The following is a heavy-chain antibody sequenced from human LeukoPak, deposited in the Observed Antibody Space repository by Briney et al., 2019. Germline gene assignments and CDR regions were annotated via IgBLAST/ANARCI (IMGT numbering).Heavy chain of an antibody. Sequence: SQTLSLTCAISGDSVSSNSAAWNWIRQSPSRGLEWLGRTYYRSKWYNDYAVSVKSRVTINPDTSKNQFSLQLNPVTPEDTAVYFCARAGYSSGWYPFDYWGQGTLVTVSS. CDR2: TYYRSKWYN. V-gene: IGHV6-1*01. CDR3: ARAGYSSGWYPFDY. J-gene: IGHJ4*02. CDR1: GDSVSSNSAA. D-gene: IGHD6-19*01.